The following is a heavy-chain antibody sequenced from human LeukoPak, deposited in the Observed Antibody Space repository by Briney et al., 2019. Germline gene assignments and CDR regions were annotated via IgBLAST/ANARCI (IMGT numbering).Heavy chain of an antibody. CDR1: GYSISCGYY. Sequence: SETLSLTCTVSGYSISCGYYWGWIRQPPGKGLEWIGSIYHSGSTYYNPSLKSRVTISVDTSKNQFSLKLSSVTAADTAVYYCARGFGEIFDYCFDYWGQGTLVTVSS. CDR2: IYHSGST. J-gene: IGHJ4*02. V-gene: IGHV4-38-2*02. CDR3: ARGFGEIFDYCFDY. D-gene: IGHD3-10*01.